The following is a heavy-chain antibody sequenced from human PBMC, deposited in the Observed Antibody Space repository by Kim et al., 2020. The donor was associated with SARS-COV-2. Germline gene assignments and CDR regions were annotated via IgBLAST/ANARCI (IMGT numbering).Heavy chain of an antibody. CDR2: IYYSGST. J-gene: IGHJ6*01. D-gene: IGHD3-16*01. V-gene: IGHV4-61*01. Sequence: SETLSLTCTVSGGSVSSGSYYWSWIRQPPGKGLEWIGYIYYSGSTNYNPSLKSRVTISVDTSKNQFSLKLSSVTAADTAVYYCARRGGSYYYYYGMVVWG. CDR3: ARRGGSYYYYYGMVV. CDR1: GGSVSSGSYY.